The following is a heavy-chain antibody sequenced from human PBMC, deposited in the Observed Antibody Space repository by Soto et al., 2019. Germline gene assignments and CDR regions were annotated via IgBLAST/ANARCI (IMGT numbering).Heavy chain of an antibody. J-gene: IGHJ5*02. D-gene: IGHD2-15*01. CDR3: AKEGYCSGGSCYDANWFDP. Sequence: SETLSLTCTVSGGSISSGGYYWSWIRQHPGKGLEWIGYIYYSGSTYYNPSLKSRVTISVDTSKNQFSLKLSSVTAADTAVYYCAKEGYCSGGSCYDANWFDPWGQGTLVTVSS. CDR2: IYYSGST. CDR1: GGSISSGGYY. V-gene: IGHV4-30-4*08.